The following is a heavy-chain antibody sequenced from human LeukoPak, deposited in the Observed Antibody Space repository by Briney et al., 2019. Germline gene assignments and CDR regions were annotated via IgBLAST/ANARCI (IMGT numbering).Heavy chain of an antibody. CDR2: ISYDGGNK. V-gene: IGHV3-30*18. Sequence: PGGSLRLSCAASGFTFSHYGLHWVRQAPGKGLEWVALISYDGGNKNYADSVRGRFTISRDNSKNTLYLQMNSLRAEDTAVYYCAKDSSSTWFGGGSKWGQGTLVTVSS. CDR1: GFTFSHYG. CDR3: AKDSSSTWFGGGSK. D-gene: IGHD3-10*01. J-gene: IGHJ4*02.